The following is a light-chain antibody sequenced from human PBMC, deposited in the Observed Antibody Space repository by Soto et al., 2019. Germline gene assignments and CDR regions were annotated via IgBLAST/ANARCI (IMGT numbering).Light chain of an antibody. CDR2: EVS. J-gene: IGLJ2*01. Sequence: QSALTQPASVSVSPGQSITISCTGTSSDVGGYQYVSWYQQYPGKAPKLVIYEVSNRPSGVSIRFSGSKSGDTASLTISGLQAEDEADYYCCSYTLRSTLVFGGGTKLTVL. V-gene: IGLV2-14*01. CDR1: SSDVGGYQY. CDR3: CSYTLRSTLV.